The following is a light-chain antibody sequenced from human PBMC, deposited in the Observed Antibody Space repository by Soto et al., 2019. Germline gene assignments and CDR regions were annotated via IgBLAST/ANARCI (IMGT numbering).Light chain of an antibody. CDR1: QSVSRY. J-gene: IGKJ5*01. CDR2: DAS. Sequence: EIVLTQSPATLSLSPWERATLSCRASQSVSRYLAWYQQKPGQAPRLLIYDASNRVTGIPARFSGSGSGTDFTLTITSLEPEDFAVYYCQQRSNRPLTFGQGTRLEIK. V-gene: IGKV3-11*01. CDR3: QQRSNRPLT.